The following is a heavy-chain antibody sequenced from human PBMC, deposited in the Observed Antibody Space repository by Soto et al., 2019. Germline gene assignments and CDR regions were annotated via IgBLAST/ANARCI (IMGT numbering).Heavy chain of an antibody. CDR1: GFTFSGYW. V-gene: IGHV3-7*03. J-gene: IGHJ4*02. Sequence: PGGSLRLSCAVSGFTFSGYWMGWVRQAPGTGLEWVANINRDGSEKHYVDSVEGRFTISRDNAKNSLYLHINSLRVDDTAVYYCARGWEGYFDYWGQGTLVTVSS. CDR2: INRDGSEK. CDR3: ARGWEGYFDY. D-gene: IGHD1-26*01.